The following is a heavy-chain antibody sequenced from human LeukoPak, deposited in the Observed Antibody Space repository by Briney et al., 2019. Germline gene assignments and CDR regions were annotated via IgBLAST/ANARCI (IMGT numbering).Heavy chain of an antibody. D-gene: IGHD4/OR15-4a*01. CDR1: GFTFSNCW. Sequence: GGSLRLSCAASGFTFSNCWMSWVRQTPGKGLEWVATIEQDGSEKYYVDSVKGRFTISRDNAKKSLFLQMNSLRADDTAVYYCARPSVLGPNTDYWGQGTLATVSS. V-gene: IGHV3-7*01. CDR2: IEQDGSEK. J-gene: IGHJ4*02. CDR3: ARPSVLGPNTDY.